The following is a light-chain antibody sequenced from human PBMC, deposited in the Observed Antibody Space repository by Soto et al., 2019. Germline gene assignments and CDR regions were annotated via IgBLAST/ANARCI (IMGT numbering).Light chain of an antibody. CDR1: QSFGNK. Sequence: EIVITQSPATLSASQGEGVTISCRASQSFGNKLAWYQQTPGQPPSLHIYDTSTRAAAVTARFSGSWSGTAFSLTITGLQSVDFAVYYCQQYYYWPLFGPGTKVEI. CDR2: DTS. V-gene: IGKV3-15*01. CDR3: QQYYYWPL. J-gene: IGKJ3*01.